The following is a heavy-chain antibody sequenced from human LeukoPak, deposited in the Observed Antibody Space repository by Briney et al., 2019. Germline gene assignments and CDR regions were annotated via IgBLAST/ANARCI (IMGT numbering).Heavy chain of an antibody. CDR3: AKVRSSGWTRGAFDI. Sequence: GRSLRLSCAASGFTFDDYAMHWVRQAPGKGLEWVSGINWNSDSIAYADSVKGRFTIPRDNAKKSLYLQMNSLRAEDMALYYCAKVRSSGWTRGAFDIWGQGTMATVSS. CDR1: GFTFDDYA. D-gene: IGHD6-19*01. CDR2: INWNSDSI. J-gene: IGHJ3*02. V-gene: IGHV3-9*03.